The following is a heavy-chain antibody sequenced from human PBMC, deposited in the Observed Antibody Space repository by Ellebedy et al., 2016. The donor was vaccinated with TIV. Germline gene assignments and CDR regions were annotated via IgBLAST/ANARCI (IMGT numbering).Heavy chain of an antibody. CDR3: ARDFRQWLAQGDALDV. J-gene: IGHJ6*02. CDR2: ISSSSSSI. CDR1: GFTFSLYS. V-gene: IGHV3-48*01. Sequence: GESLKISCAASGFTFSLYSMNWVRQAPGKGLEWISYISSSSSSIYYADSVKGRFTITRDNDKNLLYLQMSSLRVEDTAVYYCARDFRQWLAQGDALDVWGQGTTVTVSS. D-gene: IGHD6-19*01.